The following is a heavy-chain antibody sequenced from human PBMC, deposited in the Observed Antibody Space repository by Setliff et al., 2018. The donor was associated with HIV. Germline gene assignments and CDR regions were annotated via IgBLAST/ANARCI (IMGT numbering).Heavy chain of an antibody. CDR1: GFTFTDAW. Sequence: PGGSLRLSCTGSGFTFTDAWLTWVRQAPGKGLEWVGRIKRKTDGGTTDYAAPVKGRFTISRDDSRNTLYLQMNNLKTEDTAVYYCTTSWITDGYTFGPRKYYFDYWGQGTLVTVSS. CDR3: TTSWITDGYTFGPRKYYFDY. D-gene: IGHD5-18*01. J-gene: IGHJ4*02. CDR2: IKRKTDGGTT. V-gene: IGHV3-15*01.